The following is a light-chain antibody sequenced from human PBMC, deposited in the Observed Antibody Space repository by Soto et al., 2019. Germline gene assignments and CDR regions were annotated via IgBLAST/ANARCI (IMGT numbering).Light chain of an antibody. CDR3: AAWDDSLNGGV. V-gene: IGLV1-44*01. Sequence: QSVLTQPPSASGTPGQRVAISCSGSSSNIGSNTITWYQQLPGTAPKLLIYSNDHRPSGVPGRFSGSKSGASASLAIIGLQSEDEADYHCAAWDDSLNGGVFGGGTKVTVL. CDR2: SND. J-gene: IGLJ3*02. CDR1: SSNIGSNT.